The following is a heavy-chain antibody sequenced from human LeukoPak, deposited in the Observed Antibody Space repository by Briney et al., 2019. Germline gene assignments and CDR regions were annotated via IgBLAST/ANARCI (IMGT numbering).Heavy chain of an antibody. J-gene: IGHJ4*02. CDR1: GGSISSYY. CDR2: IYCSGST. CDR3: ARIYCSGGSCYPLEPWYFDY. Sequence: SETLSLTCTVSGGSISSYYWSWIRQPPGKGLEWIGYIYCSGSTNYNPSLKSRVTISVDTSKNQFSLKLSSVTAADTAVYYCARIYCSGGSCYPLEPWYFDYWGQGTLVTVSS. D-gene: IGHD2-15*01. V-gene: IGHV4-59*08.